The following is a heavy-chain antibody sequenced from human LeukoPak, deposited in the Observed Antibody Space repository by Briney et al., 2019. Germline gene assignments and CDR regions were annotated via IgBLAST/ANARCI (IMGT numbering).Heavy chain of an antibody. D-gene: IGHD3/OR15-3a*01. CDR3: ARHLDLPGVGNWFDP. CDR2: IYYSGST. J-gene: IGHJ5*02. CDR1: GGSISSYY. V-gene: IGHV4-59*08. Sequence: SETLSLTCTVSGGSISSYYWSWIRQPPGKGLEWIGYIYYSGSTNYNPSLKSRVTISVDTSKNQFSLKLSSVTAADTAVYYCARHLDLPGVGNWFDPWGQGTLVTVSS.